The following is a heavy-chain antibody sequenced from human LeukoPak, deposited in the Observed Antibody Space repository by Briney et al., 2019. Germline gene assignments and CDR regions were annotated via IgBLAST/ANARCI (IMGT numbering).Heavy chain of an antibody. CDR1: DYSISSGYH. CDR2: VYQSGST. CDR3: ARHPDLRWPRSFDY. Sequence: SETLSLTCAVSDYSISSGYHWGWIRQPPGKGLEWIGSVYQSGSTYYSPSLKSRVTISVDTSNNQFSLKLTSVTAADTAIYYCARHPDLRWPRSFDYWGQGTLVSVSS. J-gene: IGHJ4*02. V-gene: IGHV4-38-2*01. D-gene: IGHD2-21*01.